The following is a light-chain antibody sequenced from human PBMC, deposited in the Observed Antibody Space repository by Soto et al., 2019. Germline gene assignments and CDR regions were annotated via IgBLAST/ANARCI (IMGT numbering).Light chain of an antibody. CDR3: QQYKSYSPWT. Sequence: DIQMTQSPSTLSASVGDRVNITCRSSQSISSWLAWYQQKPGKAHKLLIYDASSLESGVPSRFSGSGSGTEFTLTISSLQPDDFATYYCQQYKSYSPWTFGQGTKVDIK. CDR2: DAS. V-gene: IGKV1-5*01. J-gene: IGKJ1*01. CDR1: QSISSW.